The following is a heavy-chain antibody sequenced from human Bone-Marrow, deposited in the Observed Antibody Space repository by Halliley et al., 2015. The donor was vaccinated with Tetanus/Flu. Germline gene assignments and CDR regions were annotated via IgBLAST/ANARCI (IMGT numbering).Heavy chain of an antibody. Sequence: SRIKTDGSTTNHADPVKGRFTVSRDNTKNTLYLQMTSPRADDTAVYYCARESRWLQLETFDYWGQGSLVTVSS. CDR2: IKTDGSTT. D-gene: IGHD5-12*01. V-gene: IGHV3-74*01. CDR3: ARESRWLQLETFDY. J-gene: IGHJ4*02.